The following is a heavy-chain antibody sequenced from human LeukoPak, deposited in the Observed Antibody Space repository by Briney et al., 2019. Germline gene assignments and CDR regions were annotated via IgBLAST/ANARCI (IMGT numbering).Heavy chain of an antibody. D-gene: IGHD4-23*01. Sequence: SETLSLTCTVSGYSISSGYYWGWIRQPPGKGLEWIGSIYHSGSTYYNPSLKSRVTISVDTSKNQFSLKLSSVTAADTAVYYCARDTVVTPLTWFDPWGQGTLVTVSS. J-gene: IGHJ5*02. CDR2: IYHSGST. V-gene: IGHV4-38-2*02. CDR3: ARDTVVTPLTWFDP. CDR1: GYSISSGYY.